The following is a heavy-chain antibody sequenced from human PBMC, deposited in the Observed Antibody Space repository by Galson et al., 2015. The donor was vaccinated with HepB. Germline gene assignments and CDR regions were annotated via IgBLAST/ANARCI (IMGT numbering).Heavy chain of an antibody. CDR2: IIPIFGTA. CDR3: AADHWNDPQPGAFDI. Sequence: SVKVSCKASGGTFSSYAISWVRQAPGQGLEWMGGIIPIFGTANYAQKFQGRVTITADESTSTAYMELSSLRSEDTAVYYCAADHWNDPQPGAFDIWGQGTMVTVSS. J-gene: IGHJ3*02. D-gene: IGHD1-1*01. V-gene: IGHV1-69*13. CDR1: GGTFSSYA.